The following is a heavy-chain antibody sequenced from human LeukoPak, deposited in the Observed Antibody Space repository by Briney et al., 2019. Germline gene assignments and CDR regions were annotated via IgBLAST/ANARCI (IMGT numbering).Heavy chain of an antibody. CDR3: VRSCASDCYHKAPGDY. CDR1: GFTFSTYW. CDR2: IKTDGSFTTYADS. Sequence: PGGSLRLSCAVSGFTFSTYWMHWVRQAPGKGLEWVSRIKTDGSFTTYADSTYADSVKGRFTISRDNAKSTLYLQMNSLRVEDTAVYYCVRSCASDCYHKAPGDYWGQGTLVTVSS. V-gene: IGHV3-74*03. D-gene: IGHD2-21*02. J-gene: IGHJ4*02.